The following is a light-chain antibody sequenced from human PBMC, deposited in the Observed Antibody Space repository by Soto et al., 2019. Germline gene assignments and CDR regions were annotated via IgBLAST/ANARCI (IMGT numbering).Light chain of an antibody. Sequence: QSVLTQPASVSGSPGQSITISCTGTSSDVGGYNYVSWYQQHPGKAPKLMIYEVSNRPPGVSNRFSGSKSGNTASLTISGLQAEDEADYYCSSYTSSSLGVFGGGTKVTVL. V-gene: IGLV2-14*01. CDR2: EVS. J-gene: IGLJ2*01. CDR1: SSDVGGYNY. CDR3: SSYTSSSLGV.